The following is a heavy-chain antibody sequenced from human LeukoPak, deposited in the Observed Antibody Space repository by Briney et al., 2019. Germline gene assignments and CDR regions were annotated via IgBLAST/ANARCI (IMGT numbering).Heavy chain of an antibody. CDR2: IKQDGSEK. CDR1: GFTFSSYW. Sequence: SGGSLRLSCAASGFTFSSYWMSWVRQAPGKGLEWVANIKQDGSEKYYVDSVKGRFTISRDNAKNSLYLQMNSLRDEDTAVYSCARGGSGYGDYYYFYAMDVWGQGTTVTVSS. CDR3: ARGGSGYGDYYYFYAMDV. J-gene: IGHJ6*02. D-gene: IGHD3-22*01. V-gene: IGHV3-7*01.